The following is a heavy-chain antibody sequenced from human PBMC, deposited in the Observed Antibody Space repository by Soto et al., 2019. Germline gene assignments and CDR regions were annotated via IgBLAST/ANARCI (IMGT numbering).Heavy chain of an antibody. Sequence: PSETLSLTCTVSGGTIRSSNYYWAWIRQPPGKGLEWIGSIDYSGSTYYNPSLKSRVTISVDTSKNHLSLKLGSVTAADTALYYCSRRAPEGFDPWGQGTLVTVSS. CDR3: SRRAPEGFDP. J-gene: IGHJ5*02. V-gene: IGHV4-39*02. CDR1: GGTIRSSNYY. CDR2: IDYSGST.